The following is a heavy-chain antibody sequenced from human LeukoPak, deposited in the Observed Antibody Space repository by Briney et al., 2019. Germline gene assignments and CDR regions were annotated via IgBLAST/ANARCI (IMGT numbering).Heavy chain of an antibody. CDR2: IKQDGSGK. Sequence: GGSLRLSCAASGFTFSSYWMSWVRQAPGKGLEWVANIKQDGSGKYYVDSVKGRFTISRDNAKNSLYLQMNSLRAEDTAVYYCARDHDFWSGDNPHFDYWGQGTLVTVSS. CDR1: GFTFSSYW. D-gene: IGHD3-3*01. J-gene: IGHJ4*02. V-gene: IGHV3-7*01. CDR3: ARDHDFWSGDNPHFDY.